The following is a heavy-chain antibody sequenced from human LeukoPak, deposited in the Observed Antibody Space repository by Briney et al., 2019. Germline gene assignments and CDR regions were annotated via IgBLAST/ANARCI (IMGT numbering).Heavy chain of an antibody. CDR2: IYYSGST. CDR1: GGSISSYY. J-gene: IGHJ3*02. Sequence: KPSETLSLTCTVPGGSISSYYWSWIRQPPGKGLDWIGYIYYSGSTNYNPSLKSRVTISVDTSKHQFSLKLSSVTAADTAVYYCARGTERSSRLAFDIWGQGTMVTVSS. D-gene: IGHD1-1*01. V-gene: IGHV4-59*12. CDR3: ARGTERSSRLAFDI.